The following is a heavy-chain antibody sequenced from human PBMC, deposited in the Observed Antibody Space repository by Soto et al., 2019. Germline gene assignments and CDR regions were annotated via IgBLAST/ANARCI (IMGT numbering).Heavy chain of an antibody. D-gene: IGHD4-4*01. V-gene: IGHV1-18*01. Sequence: GASVKVSCKASGYTFTTYNINWVRQAPGQGLEWMGWISAYNGNTNYAQKLQGRVTMTTDTSTSTAYMELRSLRSDDTAVYYCARWRTTVDYYYYGMDVWGQGTTVTVSS. CDR3: ARWRTTVDYYYYGMDV. CDR2: ISAYNGNT. J-gene: IGHJ6*02. CDR1: GYTFTTYN.